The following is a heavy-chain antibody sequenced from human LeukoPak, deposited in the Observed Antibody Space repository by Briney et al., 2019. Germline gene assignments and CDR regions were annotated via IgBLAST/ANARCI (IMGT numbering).Heavy chain of an antibody. CDR1: GGSFSGYY. Sequence: PSETLSFTCAVYGGSFSGYYWSWIRQPPGKGLEWIGEINHSGSTNYNPSLKSRVTISVDTSKNQFSLKLSSVTAADTAVYYCARGPTYYYGSGSYVPYWGQGTLVTVSS. CDR2: INHSGST. V-gene: IGHV4-34*01. CDR3: ARGPTYYYGSGSYVPY. D-gene: IGHD3-10*01. J-gene: IGHJ4*02.